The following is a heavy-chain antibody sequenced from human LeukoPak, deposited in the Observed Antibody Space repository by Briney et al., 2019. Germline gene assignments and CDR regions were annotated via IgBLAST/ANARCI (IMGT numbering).Heavy chain of an antibody. V-gene: IGHV6-1*01. J-gene: IGHJ6*02. Sequence: SQTLSLTCAIFGDSVSSNSAAWNWIRQSPSRGLEWLGRTYYRSKWYNDYAVSVKSRITINPDTSKNQFSLQLNSVTPEDTAVYYCARAYSSGWPYYYYYYGMDVWGQGTTVTVSS. CDR1: GDSVSSNSAA. CDR3: ARAYSSGWPYYYYYYGMDV. D-gene: IGHD6-19*01. CDR2: TYYRSKWYN.